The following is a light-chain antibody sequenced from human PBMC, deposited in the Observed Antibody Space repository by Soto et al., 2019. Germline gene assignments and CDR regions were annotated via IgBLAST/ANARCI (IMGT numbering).Light chain of an antibody. Sequence: QSVLTQAPSASETPGQRVIISCSGSRSNIGNNPVNWHQQLPGTAPKLLISYNNERPSGVPDRFSGSKSGTSASLAISGLQSEDEADYYCSTWDGSLNAVVFGGGTQLTVL. CDR2: YNN. CDR3: STWDGSLNAVV. J-gene: IGLJ2*01. V-gene: IGLV1-44*01. CDR1: RSNIGNNP.